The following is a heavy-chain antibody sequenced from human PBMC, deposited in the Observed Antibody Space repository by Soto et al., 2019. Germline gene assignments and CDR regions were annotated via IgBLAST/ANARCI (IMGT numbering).Heavy chain of an antibody. CDR2: IPGGSGST. V-gene: IGHV3-23*01. Sequence: GHVLQWVATIPGGSGSTFYADSVKGRFTISRDNSKNTLYLQMNSLRAEDTAIYFSARIEYRSYSPGLGIPGEPTFRSRHS. D-gene: IGHD6-6*01. J-gene: IGHJ5*01. CDR3: ARIEYRSYSPGLGIPGEPTFRSRHS.